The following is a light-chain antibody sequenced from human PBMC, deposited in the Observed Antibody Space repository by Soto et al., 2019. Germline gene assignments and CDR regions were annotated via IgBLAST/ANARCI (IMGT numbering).Light chain of an antibody. CDR1: SSDVGGYNY. J-gene: IGLJ1*01. CDR3: ISYTTSVTYV. V-gene: IGLV2-14*01. CDR2: GVS. Sequence: QSALTQPASVSGSPGQSITISCTGTSSDVGGYNYVSWYQQHPGKAPKLMISGVSNRPSGVSNRFSGSKSGNTASQTISGLQTEDEADYYCISYTTSVTYVFGTGTKLTVL.